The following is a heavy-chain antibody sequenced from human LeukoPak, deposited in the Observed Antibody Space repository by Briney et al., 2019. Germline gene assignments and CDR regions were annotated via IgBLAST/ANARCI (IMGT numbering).Heavy chain of an antibody. CDR2: IIPIFGTT. V-gene: IGHV1-69*05. D-gene: IGHD5-12*01. Sequence: SVKVSCKASGGTFSSHAISWVRQAPGQGLEWVGGIIPIFGTTNYAQKFQGRVTITTDESTSPGYMELRSLRSDDTAVYYCARGDSGYDYGFDNWGQGTLVTVSS. CDR1: GGTFSSHA. CDR3: ARGDSGYDYGFDN. J-gene: IGHJ4*02.